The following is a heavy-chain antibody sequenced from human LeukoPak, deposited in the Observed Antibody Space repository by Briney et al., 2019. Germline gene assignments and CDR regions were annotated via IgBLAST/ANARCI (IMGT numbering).Heavy chain of an antibody. V-gene: IGHV1-18*01. J-gene: IGHJ5*02. D-gene: IGHD3-9*01. CDR2: ISAYDRNT. Sequence: GASVKVSCKGFGDTFNNYHISWVRQAPGEGLEWMGWISAYDRNTNYAQQFRGRVTMTTDKSTSPAYMELAILRSYNSAVYYCARVTGVTRSAWSWGPKKNGQEANWVDPWGQGTLVTVSS. CDR1: GDTFNNYH. CDR3: ARVTGVTRSAWSWGPKKNGQEANWVDP.